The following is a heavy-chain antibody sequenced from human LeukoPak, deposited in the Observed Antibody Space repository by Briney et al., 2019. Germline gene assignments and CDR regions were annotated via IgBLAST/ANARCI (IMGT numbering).Heavy chain of an antibody. CDR3: ARHLKYYYYYGMDV. V-gene: IGHV4-59*08. CDR2: IYYSGST. Sequence: PSETLSLTCTVSGGSISSYYWSWIRQPPGKGLEWIGYIYYSGSTNYNPSLKSRVTISVDTSKDQFSLNLSSVTAADTAVYYCARHLKYYYYYGMDVWGQGTTVTVSS. J-gene: IGHJ6*02. CDR1: GGSISSYY.